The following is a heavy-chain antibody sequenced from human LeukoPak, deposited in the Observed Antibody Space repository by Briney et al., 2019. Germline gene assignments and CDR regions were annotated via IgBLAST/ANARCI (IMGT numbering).Heavy chain of an antibody. J-gene: IGHJ6*03. V-gene: IGHV3-7*01. Sequence: PGGSLRLSCAASGFTFSSYWMSWVRQSPGKGLEWVANIKQDGSEKYYVDSVKGRFTISRDNAKNSLYLQMNSLRAEDTAVYYCARECCSGGSWQFYYYYYMDVWGKGTTVTISS. CDR3: ARECCSGGSWQFYYYYYMDV. CDR1: GFTFSSYW. D-gene: IGHD2-15*01. CDR2: IKQDGSEK.